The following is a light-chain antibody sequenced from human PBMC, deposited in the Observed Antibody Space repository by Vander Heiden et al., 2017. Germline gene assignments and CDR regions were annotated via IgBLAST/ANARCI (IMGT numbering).Light chain of an antibody. Sequence: IQITQSPSSLSPSVGDRVTVTCRARQGISNSLAWHQQPPGTVPKLLLYAASTSHAGVPSRFSGSGAAKDSPLSISRLSQEDVANYYRQKYDGGAYTFGHGTKVDIK. J-gene: IGKJ3*01. CDR3: QKYDGGAYT. CDR2: AAS. V-gene: IGKV1-27*01. CDR1: QGISNS.